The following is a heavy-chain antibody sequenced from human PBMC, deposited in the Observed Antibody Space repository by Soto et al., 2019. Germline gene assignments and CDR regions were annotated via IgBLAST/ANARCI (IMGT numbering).Heavy chain of an antibody. J-gene: IGHJ6*02. CDR3: ARVHDYGDYGMDV. Sequence: SPTLSLTCASSWDSVSSNSAAWNWIRQSPSRGLEWLGRTYYRSKWYNDYAVSVKSRITINPDTSKNQFSLQLNSVTPEDTAVYYCARVHDYGDYGMDVWGQGTTVTVSS. D-gene: IGHD4-17*01. CDR1: WDSVSSNSAA. CDR2: TYYRSKWYN. V-gene: IGHV6-1*01.